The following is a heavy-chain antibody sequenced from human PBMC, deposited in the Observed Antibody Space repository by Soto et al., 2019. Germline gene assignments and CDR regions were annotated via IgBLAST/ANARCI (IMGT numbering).Heavy chain of an antibody. CDR3: ARDRIAAADTVFDS. V-gene: IGHV3-33*01. J-gene: IGHJ4*02. Sequence: QVQLVESGGGVVQPGRSLRLSCAASGFTFSSYGMHWVRQAPGKGLEWVAVIWYDGSNKYYADSVKGRFTISRDNSKNQLDLQMSSVGAEDTAVYYCARDRIAAADTVFDSWGQGTLVTVSS. CDR1: GFTFSSYG. CDR2: IWYDGSNK. D-gene: IGHD6-13*01.